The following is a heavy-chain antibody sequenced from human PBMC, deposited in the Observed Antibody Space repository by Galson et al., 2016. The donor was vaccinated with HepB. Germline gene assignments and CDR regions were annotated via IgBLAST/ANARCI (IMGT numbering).Heavy chain of an antibody. V-gene: IGHV3-7*01. CDR2: IKEGGSER. CDR3: ARDRRGSGWYNDY. Sequence: SLRLSCAVSGFTFSKYWMSWVRQAPGKGLEWVANIKEGGSERYFVDSVKDRFTVSRDNAKNSLYLQMNSLRVDDTAVYYCARDRRGSGWYNDYWGQGTLVTVSS. D-gene: IGHD6-19*01. J-gene: IGHJ4*02. CDR1: GFTFSKYW.